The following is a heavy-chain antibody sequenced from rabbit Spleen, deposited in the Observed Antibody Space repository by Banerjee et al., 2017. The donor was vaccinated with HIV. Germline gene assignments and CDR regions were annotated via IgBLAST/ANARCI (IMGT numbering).Heavy chain of an antibody. CDR1: GFSFSSGYD. Sequence: QEQLEESGGDLVKPEGSLTLTCTASGFSFSSGYDMCWVRQAPGKGLEWIGYIYSTIGYTYYASWAKGRFTISRTSSTTVTLRMTSLTAADTATYFCARDLVGVIGWNFYLWGQGTLVTVS. CDR2: IYSTIGYT. CDR3: ARDLVGVIGWNFYL. D-gene: IGHD1-1*01. V-gene: IGHV1S45*01. J-gene: IGHJ4*01.